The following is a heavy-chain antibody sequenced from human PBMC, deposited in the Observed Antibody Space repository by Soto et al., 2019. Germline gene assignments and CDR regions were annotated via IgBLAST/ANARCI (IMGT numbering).Heavy chain of an antibody. CDR2: IDPKDGNT. CDR1: GYTFTTFG. V-gene: IGHV1-18*01. Sequence: ASVKVSCKASGYTFTTFGISWVRQAPGQGLEWMGWIDPKDGNTKDAQKFQGRVTMATDTSTSTAYMELRSLRSDDTAVYYCAKEYCDSSRCYLPDYWGQGALVTVSS. CDR3: AKEYCDSSRCYLPDY. J-gene: IGHJ4*02. D-gene: IGHD2-2*01.